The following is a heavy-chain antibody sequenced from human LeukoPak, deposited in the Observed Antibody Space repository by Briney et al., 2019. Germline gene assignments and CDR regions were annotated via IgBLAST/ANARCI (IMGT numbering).Heavy chain of an antibody. V-gene: IGHV1-69*05. D-gene: IGHD4-17*01. CDR2: IIPIFGTA. CDR3: ARTPHTDHGDYASTDY. CDR1: GGTFSSYA. Sequence: SVKVSCKASGGTFSSYAISWVRQAPGQGLEWMGGIIPIFGTANYAQKFQGRVTITTDESTSTAYMELSSLRSEDTAVYYCARTPHTDHGDYASTDYWGQGTLVTVSS. J-gene: IGHJ4*02.